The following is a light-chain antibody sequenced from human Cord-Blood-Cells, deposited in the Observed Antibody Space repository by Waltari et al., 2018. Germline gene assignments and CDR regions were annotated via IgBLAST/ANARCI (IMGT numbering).Light chain of an antibody. Sequence: SSELTQDPAVSVALGQPVRITCQGDSLRSYYASWYQQNPGQAPVLVIYGKNNRPSGIPDRFSGSSSGNTASLTITGAQAEDEADYYCNSRDSSGNHLYVVFGGGTKLTVL. J-gene: IGLJ2*01. V-gene: IGLV3-19*01. CDR3: NSRDSSGNHLYVV. CDR2: GKN. CDR1: SLRSYY.